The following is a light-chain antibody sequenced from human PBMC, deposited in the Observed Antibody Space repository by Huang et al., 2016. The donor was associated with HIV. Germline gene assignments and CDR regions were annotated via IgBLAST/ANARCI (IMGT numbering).Light chain of an antibody. CDR1: QRISSW. V-gene: IGKV1-5*03. J-gene: IGKJ1*01. Sequence: DIQMTQSPSTLSASVGDRVTITCRASQRISSWLAWYQQKPGKAPKLLIYKASSLESVVPSRFSGSGSGTEFTLTISSLQPDDFATYYCQQYNSYPWTFGQGTKVEIK. CDR3: QQYNSYPWT. CDR2: KAS.